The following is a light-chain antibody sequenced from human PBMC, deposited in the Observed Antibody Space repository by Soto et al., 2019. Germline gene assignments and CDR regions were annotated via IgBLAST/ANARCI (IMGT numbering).Light chain of an antibody. CDR1: QGISNY. CDR2: ATS. V-gene: IGKV1-27*01. CDR3: PHYKGAST. Sequence: DIRMTQSPSSLSASVGDTVTVTCRASQGISNYLAWYQQKPGRVPKLLIYATSTLDSGVPSRFSGSGSGTDFTLTITSLQPEDVATYYCPHYKGASTFGLGTRLAIK. J-gene: IGKJ5*01.